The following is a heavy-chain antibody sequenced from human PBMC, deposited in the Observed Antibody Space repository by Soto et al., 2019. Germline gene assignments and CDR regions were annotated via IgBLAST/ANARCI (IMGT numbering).Heavy chain of an antibody. Sequence: QVQLVQSGAEVKNPGSSVKVSCKASGGTFSSYAISWVRQAPGQGLEWMVGIIPIFGTANYAQKFQGRVTITADKSTSTAYMELSSLRSEDTAVYYCARTSSLYSSVWMPKGYYYGMDFWGQGTTVTVSS. CDR3: ARTSSLYSSVWMPKGYYYGMDF. V-gene: IGHV1-69*06. CDR2: IIPIFGTA. D-gene: IGHD6-19*01. J-gene: IGHJ6*02. CDR1: GGTFSSYA.